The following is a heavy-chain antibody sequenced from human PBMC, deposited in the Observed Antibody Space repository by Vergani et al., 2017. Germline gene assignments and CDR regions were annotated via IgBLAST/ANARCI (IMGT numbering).Heavy chain of an antibody. D-gene: IGHD4-17*01. V-gene: IGHV1-69*02. Sequence: QVQLVQSGAEVKKPGSSVKVSCKASGGTFSSYTISWVRQAPGQGLEWMGRIIPILGIANYAQKFQGRVTITADKSTSTAYMELSSLRSEDTAVSYWASHYGDYDYYYYYYGMDVWGQGTTVTVSS. CDR2: IIPILGIA. J-gene: IGHJ6*02. CDR3: ASHYGDYDYYYYYYGMDV. CDR1: GGTFSSYT.